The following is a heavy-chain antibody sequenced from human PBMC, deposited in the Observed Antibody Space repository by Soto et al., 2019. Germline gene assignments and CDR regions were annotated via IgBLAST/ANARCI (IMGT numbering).Heavy chain of an antibody. D-gene: IGHD4-17*01. CDR1: GFTFSSYG. CDR3: ARDILSRGDYGY. Sequence: PGGPLRLSCAASGFTFSSYGMHWVRQAPGKGLEWVAVIWYDGSNKYYADSVKGRFTISRDNSKNTLYLQMNSLRAEDTAVYYCARDILSRGDYGYWGQGTLVTVS. V-gene: IGHV3-33*01. CDR2: IWYDGSNK. J-gene: IGHJ4*02.